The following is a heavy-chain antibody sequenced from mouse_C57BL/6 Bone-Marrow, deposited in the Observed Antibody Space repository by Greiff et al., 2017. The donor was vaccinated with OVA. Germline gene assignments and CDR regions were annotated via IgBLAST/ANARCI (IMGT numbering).Heavy chain of an antibody. CDR2: IYPRSGNT. CDR1: GYTFTSYG. V-gene: IGHV1-81*01. CDR3: ARWHYGSSPFFDY. J-gene: IGHJ2*01. Sequence: QVQLQQSGAELARPGASVKLSCKASGYTFTSYGISWVKQRTGQGLEWIGEIYPRSGNTYYNEKFKGKATLNADKSSSTAYMELRSLTSEDSAVYFCARWHYGSSPFFDYWGQGTTLTVSS. D-gene: IGHD1-1*01.